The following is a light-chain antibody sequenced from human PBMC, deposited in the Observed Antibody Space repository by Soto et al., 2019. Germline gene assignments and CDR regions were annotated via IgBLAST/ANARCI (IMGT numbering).Light chain of an antibody. V-gene: IGLV6-57*04. CDR1: SGSIASNY. CDR3: QSYDISNHHWV. Sequence: NFMLTQPHSVSESPGKTVTISCTRSSGSIASNYVQWYQQRPGSAPTTVIYEDNQRPSGVPDRFSGSIDSSSNSASLTISGLKTEDEADYYCQSYDISNHHWVFGGGTKLTVL. CDR2: EDN. J-gene: IGLJ3*02.